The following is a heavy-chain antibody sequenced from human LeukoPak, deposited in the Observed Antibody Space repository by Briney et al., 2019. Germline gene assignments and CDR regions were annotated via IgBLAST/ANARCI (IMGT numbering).Heavy chain of an antibody. CDR1: GGTFSSYA. D-gene: IGHD4-23*01. V-gene: IGHV1-2*02. Sequence: ASVKVSCKASGGTFSSYAISRVRQAPGQGLEWMGWINPNSGGTYYAQKFQGRVTMTSDTSISTAYMELSRLRSDNTAVYYCARDLYGGTSATFDYWGQGTLVTVSS. CDR3: ARDLYGGTSATFDY. CDR2: INPNSGGT. J-gene: IGHJ4*02.